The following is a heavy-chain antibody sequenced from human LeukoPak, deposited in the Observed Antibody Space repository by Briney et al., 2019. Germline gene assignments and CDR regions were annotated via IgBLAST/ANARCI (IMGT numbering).Heavy chain of an antibody. Sequence: GGSLRLSCAASGFTFSTSWMHWVRQVTGKGLVCVSRINSDGRSTDYADSVKGRFTISRDNTKNTLYLQMNSLRVEDTAVYYCAHTVWSGNYFDYWGQGTLVTVSS. CDR1: GFTFSTSW. V-gene: IGHV3-74*01. CDR2: INSDGRST. J-gene: IGHJ4*02. D-gene: IGHD3-3*01. CDR3: AHTVWSGNYFDY.